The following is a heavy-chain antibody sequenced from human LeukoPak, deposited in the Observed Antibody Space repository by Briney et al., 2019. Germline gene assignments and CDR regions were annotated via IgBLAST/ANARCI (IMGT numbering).Heavy chain of an antibody. CDR3: ARTYCTNGVCYIPYIDY. CDR2: INPSGGST. Sequence: ASVKVSCKASGYTFTSYYMHWVPQAPGQGLEGMGIINPSGGSTSYAQKFQGRVTMTRDTSTSTVYMELSSLRSEDTRVYNCARTYCTNGVCYIPYIDYGSQGTLVTVSS. CDR1: GYTFTSYY. D-gene: IGHD2-8*01. J-gene: IGHJ4*02. V-gene: IGHV1-46*01.